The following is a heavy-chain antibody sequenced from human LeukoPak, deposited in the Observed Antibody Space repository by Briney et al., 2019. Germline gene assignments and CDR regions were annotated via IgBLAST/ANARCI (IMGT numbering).Heavy chain of an antibody. Sequence: GGSLRLSCAASGFTFSSYSMNWVRQAPGKGQEWVSSISSSSSYIYYADSVKGRFTISRDNAKNSLYLQMNSLRAEDTAVYYCARGRIAAAGYFDYWGQGTQVTVSS. D-gene: IGHD6-13*01. CDR3: ARGRIAAAGYFDY. J-gene: IGHJ4*02. V-gene: IGHV3-21*01. CDR1: GFTFSSYS. CDR2: ISSSSSYI.